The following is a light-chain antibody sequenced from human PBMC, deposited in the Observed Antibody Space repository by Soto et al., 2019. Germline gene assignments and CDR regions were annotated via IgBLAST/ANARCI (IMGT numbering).Light chain of an antibody. CDR3: QPRNPWPTVT. CDR1: QSVSRH. J-gene: IGKJ4*02. V-gene: IGKV3-11*02. Sequence: EIVVTQPPGTLSLSPGESATLSCRASQSVSRHLAWYQQKPGQAPRLLIYYSSNRATGIPARFSGSSSGRDFTLTISSLEPEDFAVYYCQPRNPWPTVTFGGGTKVEIK. CDR2: YSS.